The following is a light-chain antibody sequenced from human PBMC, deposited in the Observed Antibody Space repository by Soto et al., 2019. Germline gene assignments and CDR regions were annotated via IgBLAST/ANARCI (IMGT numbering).Light chain of an antibody. J-gene: IGKJ1*01. CDR1: QSITNW. CDR3: QQYHSYST. V-gene: IGKV1-5*01. Sequence: IQMTQFPSTLSASVGDRVIITCRASQSITNWVAWYQQKPGKAPKFLIYDASTLQSGVPSRFSGSGSGTEFTLTITSLQPDDFAIYYCQQYHSYSTFGQGTKVDIK. CDR2: DAS.